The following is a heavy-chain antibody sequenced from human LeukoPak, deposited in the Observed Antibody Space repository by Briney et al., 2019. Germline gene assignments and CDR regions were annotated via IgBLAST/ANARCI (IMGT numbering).Heavy chain of an antibody. D-gene: IGHD5-18*01. Sequence: SETLSLTCAVYGGSLSGYYWSWIRQPPGKGLEWIGEINHSGSTNYNPSLKSRVTMSVDTSKNQFSLKLSSVTAADTAVYYCARDTVGYSYGYDWFDPWGQGTLVTVSS. CDR3: ARDTVGYSYGYDWFDP. CDR2: INHSGST. J-gene: IGHJ5*02. CDR1: GGSLSGYY. V-gene: IGHV4-34*01.